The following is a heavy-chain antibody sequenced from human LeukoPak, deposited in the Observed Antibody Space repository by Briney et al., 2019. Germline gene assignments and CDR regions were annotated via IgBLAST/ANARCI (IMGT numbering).Heavy chain of an antibody. Sequence: SETLSLTCTVSGGSISSYYWSWIRQPPGKGLEWIGYIYYSGSTNYNPSLKSRVTISVDTSKNQFSLKLSSVTAADTAVYYCARRRYYYGSGSYYRWFDPWGQGTLVTVSS. CDR3: ARRRYYYGSGSYYRWFDP. V-gene: IGHV4-59*12. D-gene: IGHD3-10*01. J-gene: IGHJ5*02. CDR1: GGSISSYY. CDR2: IYYSGST.